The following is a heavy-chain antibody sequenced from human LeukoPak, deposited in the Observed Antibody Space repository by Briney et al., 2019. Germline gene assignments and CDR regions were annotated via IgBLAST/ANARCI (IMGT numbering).Heavy chain of an antibody. CDR2: MNPNSGNT. V-gene: IGHV1-8*01. J-gene: IGHJ4*02. Sequence: GASVKVSCKASGYTFTSYDINWVRQATGQGLEWMGWMNPNSGNTGYAQKFQGRVTMTRNTSISTAYMELSGLRSEDTAVYYCARGSWDYGSGSYYNPTLYFDYWGQGTLVTVSS. D-gene: IGHD3-10*01. CDR3: ARGSWDYGSGSYYNPTLYFDY. CDR1: GYTFTSYD.